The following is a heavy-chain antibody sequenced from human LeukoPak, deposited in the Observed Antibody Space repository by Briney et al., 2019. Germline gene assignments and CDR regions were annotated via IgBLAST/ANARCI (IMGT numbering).Heavy chain of an antibody. CDR3: ARDRGRSSWYNPYYYYMDV. D-gene: IGHD6-13*01. Sequence: GGSLRLSCAASGFTFSSYSMNWVRQAPGKGLEWVSSISSSSSYIYYADSVKGRFTISRDNAKNSLYLQMNSLRAEDTAVYYCARDRGRSSWYNPYYYYMDVWGKGTTVTVSS. V-gene: IGHV3-21*01. CDR1: GFTFSSYS. J-gene: IGHJ6*03. CDR2: ISSSSSYI.